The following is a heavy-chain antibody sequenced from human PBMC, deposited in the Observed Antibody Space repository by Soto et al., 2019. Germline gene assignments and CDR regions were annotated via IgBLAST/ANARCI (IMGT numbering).Heavy chain of an antibody. D-gene: IGHD3-16*01. J-gene: IGHJ4*02. Sequence: QVQLVESGGGVVQPGRSLRLSCAASGFTFSSYAMHWVRQAPGKGLEWVAVISNHGSNKYYADSVKGRFTISRDNSKNTLFLQMNSLRDEYTAVYYCATPSPEGGFDYWGQGTLVSVSS. CDR3: ATPSPEGGFDY. CDR1: GFTFSSYA. CDR2: ISNHGSNK. V-gene: IGHV3-30-3*01.